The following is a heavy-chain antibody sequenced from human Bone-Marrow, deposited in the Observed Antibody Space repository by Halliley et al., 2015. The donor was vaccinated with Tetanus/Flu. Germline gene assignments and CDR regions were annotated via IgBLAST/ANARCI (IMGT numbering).Heavy chain of an antibody. CDR2: FYESGTT. Sequence: TLSLTCTVSGGSVSLYYWSWIRQPPGKGLEWIGYFYESGTTNYNSSLKGRVTISLDTSKNKVSLRLRSVTAADTAMYYCAMVKRDHLRLAELSFGAWGQGTLVTVSS. CDR3: AMVKRDHLRLAELSFGA. V-gene: IGHV4-59*02. CDR1: GGSVSLYY. J-gene: IGHJ5*02. D-gene: IGHD3-16*02.